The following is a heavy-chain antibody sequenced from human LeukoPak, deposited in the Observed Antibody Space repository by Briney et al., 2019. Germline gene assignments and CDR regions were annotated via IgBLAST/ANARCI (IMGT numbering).Heavy chain of an antibody. CDR2: IKPDGSEI. Sequence: GESLRLSCEASGFSFSRYWMSWVRQAPVRGLEWVANIKPDGSEIYYVDSVKGRFTISRDNAKNAVYLHMNSLRPEDTAVYYCAELAITMIGGVWGKGTTVTISS. V-gene: IGHV3-7*01. D-gene: IGHD3-10*02. J-gene: IGHJ6*04. CDR3: AELAITMIGGV. CDR1: GFSFSRYW.